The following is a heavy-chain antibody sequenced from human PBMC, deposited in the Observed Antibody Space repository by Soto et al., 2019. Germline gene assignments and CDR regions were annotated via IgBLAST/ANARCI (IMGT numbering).Heavy chain of an antibody. J-gene: IGHJ4*02. CDR1: GFTFSSYG. V-gene: IGHV3-30*03. Sequence: QVQLVESGGGVVQPGRSLRLSCAASGFTFSSYGMHWVRQAPGKGLEWVAVISYDGSNKYYADSVKGRFTISRDNSKNTLYLQMNSLRAEDTAVYYCARSPYSVSYLAYFEYGGQGTLVTVSS. CDR2: ISYDGSNK. D-gene: IGHD1-26*01. CDR3: ARSPYSVSYLAYFEY.